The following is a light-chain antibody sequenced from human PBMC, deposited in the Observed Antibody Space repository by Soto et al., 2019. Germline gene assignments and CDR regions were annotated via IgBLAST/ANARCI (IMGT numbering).Light chain of an antibody. V-gene: IGKV3-20*01. CDR1: QSVSSSY. J-gene: IGKJ4*01. CDR3: QQYGSSPRT. Sequence: DIVLTQSPGTLSLSPGERATLSCRASQSVSSSYLAWYQQKPGQAPRLLIYGASSRATGIPDRFSGSGSGTDFTLTISRLEAEDFAVYYCQQYGSSPRTFGGGTKVEIK. CDR2: GAS.